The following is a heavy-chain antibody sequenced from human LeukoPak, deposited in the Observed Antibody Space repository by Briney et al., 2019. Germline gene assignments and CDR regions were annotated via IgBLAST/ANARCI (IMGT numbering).Heavy chain of an antibody. CDR1: GFTFSGSA. Sequence: PGGSLRLSCAASGFTFSGSAMHWVRQASGKGLEWVGRIRSKANSYATAYAASVKGRFTISRDDSKNTAYLQMNSLKTEDTAVYYCRIDRLSTHDAFDIWGQGTMVTVSS. D-gene: IGHD3-9*01. V-gene: IGHV3-73*01. CDR2: IRSKANSYAT. CDR3: RIDRLSTHDAFDI. J-gene: IGHJ3*02.